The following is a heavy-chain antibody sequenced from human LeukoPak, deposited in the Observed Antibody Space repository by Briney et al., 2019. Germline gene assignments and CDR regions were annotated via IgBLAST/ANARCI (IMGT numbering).Heavy chain of an antibody. D-gene: IGHD1-1*01. CDR3: ARGGHDPGIPFDI. J-gene: IGHJ3*02. V-gene: IGHV3-48*03. CDR1: GLTFSSYE. Sequence: GGSLRLSCAASGLTFSSYEMNWGRQAPGKGLEWVSYISSRGSAIYYADSVKGRFTISRDNAKNSLYLQMNSLRADDTAVYYCARGGHDPGIPFDIWGQGTMVTVSS. CDR2: ISSRGSAI.